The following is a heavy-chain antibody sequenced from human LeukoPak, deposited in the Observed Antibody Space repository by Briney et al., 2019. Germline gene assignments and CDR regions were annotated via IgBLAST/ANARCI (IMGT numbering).Heavy chain of an antibody. D-gene: IGHD2-21*02. Sequence: PGGSLRLSCASSVFTFSVYSMSWIRQAPGKGLECISYISSSSTYANYADSVKGRFTIFRDNATNSLFLQTNSLRAEDTAVYYCAKDGGGIVVVTAGRDDAFDIWGQGTMVTVSS. CDR1: VFTFSVYS. CDR2: ISSSSTYA. V-gene: IGHV3-11*05. J-gene: IGHJ3*02. CDR3: AKDGGGIVVVTAGRDDAFDI.